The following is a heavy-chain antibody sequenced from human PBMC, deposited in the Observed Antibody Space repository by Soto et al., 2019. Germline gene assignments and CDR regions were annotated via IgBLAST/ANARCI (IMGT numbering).Heavy chain of an antibody. J-gene: IGHJ5*02. D-gene: IGHD3-22*01. Sequence: SEALSLTCAVSGGSISSSNWWSWVRQHPGKGLEWIGEIYHSGSTNYNPSLKSRVTISVDKSKNQFSLKLSSVTAADTAVYYCARDRRYDSSGYYVNWFDPWGQATLVTVSS. V-gene: IGHV4-4*02. CDR1: GGSISSSNW. CDR2: IYHSGST. CDR3: ARDRRYDSSGYYVNWFDP.